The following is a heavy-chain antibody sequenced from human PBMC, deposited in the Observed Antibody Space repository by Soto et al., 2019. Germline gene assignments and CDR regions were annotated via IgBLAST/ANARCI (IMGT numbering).Heavy chain of an antibody. V-gene: IGHV1-18*01. CDR2: SSPSTGNT. CDR3: VRCYCSVGSCYTCWHFDL. J-gene: IGHJ2*01. D-gene: IGHD2-15*01. Sequence: QVQLVQSGAEVKEPGASVKLSCQASGYAFMNYAISWVRQAPGQGLEWMGWSSPSTGNTDQAQNFLGRVTLTLDTSTNRANLELRTLRSDDSAVYYCVRCYCSVGSCYTCWHFDLWGRGTLVTVSS. CDR1: GYAFMNYA.